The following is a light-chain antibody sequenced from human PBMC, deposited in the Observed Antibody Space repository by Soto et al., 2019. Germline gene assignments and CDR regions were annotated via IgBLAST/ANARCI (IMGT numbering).Light chain of an antibody. Sequence: DIQMTQSPSSLSASVGDRVTITCRASQSISNYLNWYKQEPGKAPKLLIYAASSVQSGVPSRFSGSGSGTDFTLTISSLQPEDCATYYCQQHYITPPTFGQGTRVEI. CDR1: QSISNY. J-gene: IGKJ1*01. V-gene: IGKV1-39*01. CDR2: AAS. CDR3: QQHYITPPT.